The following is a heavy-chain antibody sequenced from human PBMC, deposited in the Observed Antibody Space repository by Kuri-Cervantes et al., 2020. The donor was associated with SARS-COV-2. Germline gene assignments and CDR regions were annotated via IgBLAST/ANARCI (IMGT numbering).Heavy chain of an antibody. V-gene: IGHV3-23*01. CDR1: GFNFDDYA. CDR3: AKSLGEFYYGSGAGEWFDP. J-gene: IGHJ5*02. CDR2: INGSGGST. D-gene: IGHD3-10*01. Sequence: ESLKISCAASGFNFDDYAVSWVRQVPGKGLEWVSAINGSGGSTYYADSVKGRFTISRDNSKNTLYLQVNSLRAEDTAVYYCAKSLGEFYYGSGAGEWFDPWGQGTLVTVSS.